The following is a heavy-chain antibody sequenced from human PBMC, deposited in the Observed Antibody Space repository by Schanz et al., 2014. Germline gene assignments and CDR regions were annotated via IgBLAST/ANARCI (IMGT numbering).Heavy chain of an antibody. Sequence: QVQLVQSGAEAKKPGASVRVSCKASGYTFTTYAMSWVRQAPGQGFEWMVWISAYNGNTKYPQKLQGRVTMTTDTSTITVYRELRSLRSDDTAVYYCARSAGRDFWSGYYTRFDYWGQGTLVTVSS. V-gene: IGHV1-18*01. CDR2: ISAYNGNT. CDR1: GYTFTTYA. CDR3: ARSAGRDFWSGYYTRFDY. D-gene: IGHD3-3*01. J-gene: IGHJ4*02.